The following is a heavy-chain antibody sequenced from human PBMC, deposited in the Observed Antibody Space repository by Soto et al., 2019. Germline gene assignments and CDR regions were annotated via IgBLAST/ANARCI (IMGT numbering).Heavy chain of an antibody. Sequence: SETLSLTCFVSGGSISSYYWSWIRQPAGKGLEWIGRIYTSGSTNYNPSLKSRVTMSVDTSKNQFSLKLSSVTAADTAVYYCARGEFGITIFGVVRDYYYYGMHVRGQVTTVTGSX. V-gene: IGHV4-4*07. CDR1: GGSISSYY. CDR2: IYTSGST. D-gene: IGHD3-3*01. CDR3: ARGEFGITIFGVVRDYYYYGMHV. J-gene: IGHJ6*02.